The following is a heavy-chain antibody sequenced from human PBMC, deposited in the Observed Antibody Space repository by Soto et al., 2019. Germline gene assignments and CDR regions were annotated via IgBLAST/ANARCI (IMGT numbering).Heavy chain of an antibody. CDR3: ARSRGYSGYEVADN. J-gene: IGHJ4*02. Sequence: EVQLVESGGGLVQPGGSLRLSCAASGFTFNTYWMHWVRQAPGKGLVWVSRINSDGSSTTYADSVKGRFTISRDNAKNTLYLQMNSLRAEDTAVYYCARSRGYSGYEVADNWGQGTLVTVSS. D-gene: IGHD5-12*01. CDR1: GFTFNTYW. V-gene: IGHV3-74*01. CDR2: INSDGSST.